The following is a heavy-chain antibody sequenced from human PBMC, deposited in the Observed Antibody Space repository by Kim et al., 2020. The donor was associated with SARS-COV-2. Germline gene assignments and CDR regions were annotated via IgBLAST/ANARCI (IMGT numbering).Heavy chain of an antibody. D-gene: IGHD6-19*01. Sequence: YSTSLKTRLTISKDTSKNQVVLTMTNMDPVDTATYYCARIRGQSAVAIDYWGQGTLVTVSS. J-gene: IGHJ4*02. V-gene: IGHV2-70*01. CDR3: ARIRGQSAVAIDY.